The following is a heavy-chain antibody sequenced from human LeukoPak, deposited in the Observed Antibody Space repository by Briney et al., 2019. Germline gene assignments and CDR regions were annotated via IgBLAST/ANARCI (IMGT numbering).Heavy chain of an antibody. D-gene: IGHD2-15*01. J-gene: IGHJ4*02. CDR1: GGSMSSSSYY. Sequence: KSSETLSLTCTVSGGSMSSSSYYWGWIRQPPGKGLGWIGSMFTSGRTYDNPSLKSRVTISLDTSRNQFSLKLTSVTAADTAVYYCARHWAVGGRELDYWGQGILVTVAS. CDR3: ARHWAVGGRELDY. CDR2: MFTSGRT. V-gene: IGHV4-39*01.